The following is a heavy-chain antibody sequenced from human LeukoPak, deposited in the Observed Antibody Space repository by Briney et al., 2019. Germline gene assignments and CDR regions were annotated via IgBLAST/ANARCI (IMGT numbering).Heavy chain of an antibody. V-gene: IGHV3-23*01. D-gene: IGHD3-10*01. CDR1: GFTFSSYA. Sequence: GGSLRLSCAASGFTFSSYAVSWVRQAPGKGLEWVSAISGSGGSTYYADSVKGRFTISRDNFKNTLYLQMNSLRAEDTAVYYCAKVVMVRGVNDAFDIWGQGTMVTVSS. CDR3: AKVVMVRGVNDAFDI. J-gene: IGHJ3*02. CDR2: ISGSGGST.